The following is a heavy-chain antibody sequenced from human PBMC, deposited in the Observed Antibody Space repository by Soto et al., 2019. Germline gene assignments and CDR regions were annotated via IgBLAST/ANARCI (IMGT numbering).Heavy chain of an antibody. CDR2: ISESGGIT. V-gene: IGHV3-23*01. CDR3: ATESGNYICDC. CDR1: GLPYIQYA. D-gene: IGHD1-26*01. Sequence: PGRSIGPSCAASGLPYIQYAINWVRQAPGKGLEWVSAISESGGITNYADSVKGRFTISRDNSKNTLYLQMNSLRAEDTAVYHCATESGNYICDCWGRGTLVTVS. J-gene: IGHJ4*02.